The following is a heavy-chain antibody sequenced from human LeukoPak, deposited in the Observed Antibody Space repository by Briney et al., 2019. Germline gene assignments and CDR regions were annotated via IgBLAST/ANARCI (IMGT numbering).Heavy chain of an antibody. D-gene: IGHD2-21*02. CDR2: IKPNGGVT. V-gene: IGHV1-2*02. CDR3: ARPTYCGSNCYFNFDY. Sequence: PGASVKVSCKTSGYTFATYFMHWVRQAPGQGLEWMGYIKPNGGVTNYAQKFRGRATMTWDTSISTAYIELSGLTSDDTAIYYCARPTYCGSNCYFNFDYWGQGTLVTVSS. J-gene: IGHJ4*02. CDR1: GYTFATYF.